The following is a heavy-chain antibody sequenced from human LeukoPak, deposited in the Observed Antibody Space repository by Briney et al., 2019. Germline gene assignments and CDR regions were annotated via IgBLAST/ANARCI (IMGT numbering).Heavy chain of an antibody. CDR3: ARDPGGTGTSDFDF. D-gene: IGHD1-7*01. Sequence: SETLSLTCTVSGGSFTNHFWNRIRQPPGKGLEWIGEISGNGNTRYNPSLSSRVTISVDTSKNQFSLRLNSVTAADTAVYYCARDPGGTGTSDFDFWGQGTLVTVSS. J-gene: IGHJ4*02. CDR2: ISGNGNT. V-gene: IGHV4-59*11. CDR1: GGSFTNHF.